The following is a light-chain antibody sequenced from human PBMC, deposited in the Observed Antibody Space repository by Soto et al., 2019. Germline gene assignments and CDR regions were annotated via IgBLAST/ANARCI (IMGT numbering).Light chain of an antibody. CDR2: WAS. V-gene: IGKV4-1*01. CDR3: LQYYSTPWT. CDR1: QSVLYSSDNKNY. J-gene: IGKJ1*01. Sequence: DIVMTQSPDSLAVSLGERATINCKSSQSVLYSSDNKNYLAWYQQKPGQSPKLLIYWASNREFGVPDRFSGSGSGTDFTLTISSLQAEDVAVYYCLQYYSTPWTFGHGTKVEIK.